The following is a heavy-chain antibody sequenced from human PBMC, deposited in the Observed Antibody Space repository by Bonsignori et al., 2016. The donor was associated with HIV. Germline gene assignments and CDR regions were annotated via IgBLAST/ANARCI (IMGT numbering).Heavy chain of an antibody. D-gene: IGHD3-22*01. Sequence: WIRQPPGKGLEWVSSISGSGGATYYAESVKGRFTISRDNPKNTLHLQMNSLRAEDTALYYCAKDHYYDGSGYNYYFDYWGQGALVTVSS. J-gene: IGHJ4*02. V-gene: IGHV3-23*01. CDR2: ISGSGGAT. CDR3: AKDHYYDGSGYNYYFDY.